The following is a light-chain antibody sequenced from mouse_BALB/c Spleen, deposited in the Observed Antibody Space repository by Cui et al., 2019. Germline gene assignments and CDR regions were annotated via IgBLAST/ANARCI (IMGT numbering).Light chain of an antibody. CDR3: QQDNTRFT. CDR1: QDMSNY. J-gene: IGKJ4*01. V-gene: IGKV10-96*01. Sequence: DYQLTQMNSSLSASLGDRVTIRFRASQDMSNYLNGYQQKPDGTIRLLIYYTTRIHSEVPSRFIGGGSGTDYSRTMSNLEQEDIATYICQQDNTRFTFGSGTKLEIK. CDR2: YTT.